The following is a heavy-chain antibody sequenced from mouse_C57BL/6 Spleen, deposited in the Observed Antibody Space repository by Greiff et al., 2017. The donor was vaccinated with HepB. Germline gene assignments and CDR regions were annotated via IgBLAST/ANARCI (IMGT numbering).Heavy chain of an antibody. J-gene: IGHJ1*03. CDR3: ASDGSSLWYFDV. CDR2: IYPSDSET. D-gene: IGHD1-1*01. Sequence: VQLQQPGAELVRPGSSVKLSCKASGYTFTSYWMDWVKQRPGQGLEWIGNIYPSDSETHYNQKFKDKATLTVDKSSSTAYMQLSSLTSEDSAVYYCASDGSSLWYFDVWGTGTTVTVSS. V-gene: IGHV1-61*01. CDR1: GYTFTSYW.